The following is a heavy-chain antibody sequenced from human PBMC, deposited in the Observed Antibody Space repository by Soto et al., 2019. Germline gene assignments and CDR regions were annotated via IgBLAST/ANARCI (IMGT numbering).Heavy chain of an antibody. J-gene: IGHJ6*02. CDR2: ISYDGSNK. CDR3: ARDPYTDYYYYGMDV. D-gene: IGHD3-16*01. Sequence: QVQLVESGGGVVQPGWSLRLSCAASGFNFNSYAMHWVRQAPGEGLEWVAVISYDGSNKYYADSVKGRFTISRDNSKNTLYLQMNSLRAEDTAVYYCARDPYTDYYYYGMDVWGQGTTVTVSS. V-gene: IGHV3-30-3*01. CDR1: GFNFNSYA.